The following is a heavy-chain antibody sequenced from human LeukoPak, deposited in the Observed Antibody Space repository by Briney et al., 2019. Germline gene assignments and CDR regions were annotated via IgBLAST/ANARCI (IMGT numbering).Heavy chain of an antibody. CDR3: ARDAGCSYGYGRGTNGVCQPDY. CDR2: INPNSGGT. D-gene: IGHD2-8*01. V-gene: IGHV1-2*02. J-gene: IGHJ4*02. CDR1: GYTFTCYY. Sequence: ASVKVSCKASGYTFTCYYMHWVRQAPGQGLEWMGWINPNSGGTNYAQKFQGRVTITRDTSISTAYTELSRLRSDDTAVYYCARDAGCSYGYGRGTNGVCQPDYWGQGTLVTVSS.